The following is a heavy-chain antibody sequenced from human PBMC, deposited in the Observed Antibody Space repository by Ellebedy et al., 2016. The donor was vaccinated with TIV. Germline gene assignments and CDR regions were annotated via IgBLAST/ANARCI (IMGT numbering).Heavy chain of an antibody. CDR1: GFTFDDYA. CDR2: INWKSTSI. CDR3: AKGGSPEPSSRTYYYYGMDV. V-gene: IGHV3-9*01. Sequence: SLKISCAASGFTFDDYAMHWVRQAPGKGLEWISGINWKSTSIDYADSVKGRFTISRDNAKNSLYLQMNSLRAEDKALYYCAKGGSPEPSSRTYYYYGMDVWGQGTTVTVSS. D-gene: IGHD1-14*01. J-gene: IGHJ6*02.